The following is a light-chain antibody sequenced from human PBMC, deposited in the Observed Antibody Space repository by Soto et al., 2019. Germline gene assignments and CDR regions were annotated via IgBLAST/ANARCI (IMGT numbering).Light chain of an antibody. CDR2: EVS. CDR3: RSYAGSNFVV. V-gene: IGLV2-8*01. J-gene: IGLJ2*01. CDR1: SSDVGGYNY. Sequence: QSALTQPPSASGSPGQSVTISCTGTSSDVGGYNYVSWYQQHPGKAPKLMIYEVSKRPSGVPDRFSGSKSGNTASLTVSGLQAEEEADYYCRSYAGSNFVVFVGGTKLTVL.